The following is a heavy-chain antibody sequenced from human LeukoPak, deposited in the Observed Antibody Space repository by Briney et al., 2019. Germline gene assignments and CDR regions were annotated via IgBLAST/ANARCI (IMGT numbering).Heavy chain of an antibody. CDR3: ARDTSSSYGSGSDY. CDR2: ISRSGSTI. Sequence: PGGSLRLSCAASGFTFSSYEMNWVRQAPGKGLEWVSYISRSGSTIYYADSVKGRFTISRDNAKNSLYLQMNSLRAEDTALYYCARDTSSSYGSGSDYWGQGTLVTVSS. J-gene: IGHJ4*02. V-gene: IGHV3-48*03. CDR1: GFTFSSYE. D-gene: IGHD3-10*01.